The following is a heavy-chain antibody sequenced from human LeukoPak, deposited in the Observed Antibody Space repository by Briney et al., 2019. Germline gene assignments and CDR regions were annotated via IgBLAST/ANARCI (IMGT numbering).Heavy chain of an antibody. D-gene: IGHD2-2*01. V-gene: IGHV3-23*01. CDR2: ITGSGGST. J-gene: IGHJ6*03. CDR1: GFPFSSYP. CDR3: AKGGNVVVVNFMDV. Sequence: GGSLRLSCAGSGFPFSSYPISWVRQPPGKGLEWVSAITGSGGSTYYADSVQGRFTISRDNSKNMLYLQMTSLRAEDTAVYYCAKGGNVVVVNFMDVWGKGTTITVSS.